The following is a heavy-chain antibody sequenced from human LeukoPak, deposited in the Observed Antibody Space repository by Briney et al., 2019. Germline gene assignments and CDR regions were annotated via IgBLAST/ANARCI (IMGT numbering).Heavy chain of an antibody. CDR2: ISAYNGNT. J-gene: IGHJ1*01. D-gene: IGHD3-16*01. V-gene: IGHV1-18*01. CDR3: ARDLGELPLGYFQH. CDR1: GYTFTSYG. Sequence: ASVKVSCKASGYTFTSYGISWVRQAPGQGPEWMGWISAYNGNTNYAQKLQGRVTMTTDTSTSTAYMELRSLRSDDTAVYYCARDLGELPLGYFQHWGQGTLVTVSS.